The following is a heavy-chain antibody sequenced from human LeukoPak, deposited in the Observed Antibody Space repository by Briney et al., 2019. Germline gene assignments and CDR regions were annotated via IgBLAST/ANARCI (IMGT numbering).Heavy chain of an antibody. V-gene: IGHV1-46*01. J-gene: IGHJ6*03. Sequence: ASVNVSFKASVYTFTSYYVHWVRQAPGEGLEWMGLINPSGGSTSYAQKFQGRVTMTRDMSTSTVYMELSSLRSEDTAVYHCARVAAEVVGLPGVIGFGWLRRDYYYMDVWGKGTTVTVSS. CDR3: ARVAAEVVGLPGVIGFGWLRRDYYYMDV. CDR2: INPSGGST. D-gene: IGHD2-2*02. CDR1: VYTFTSYY.